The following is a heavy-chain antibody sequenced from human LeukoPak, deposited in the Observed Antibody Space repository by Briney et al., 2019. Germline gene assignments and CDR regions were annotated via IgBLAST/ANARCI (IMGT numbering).Heavy chain of an antibody. J-gene: IGHJ3*02. Sequence: GASVKVSCKVSGYTLTELSMHWVRQAPGQGLEWMGTINPSGGSTTYAQKFQGRVTVTRDTSASTVYMDLSSLRSEDTAIYYCTRRSIAALPGAYDIWGQGTMVTVSP. D-gene: IGHD6-6*01. CDR3: TRRSIAALPGAYDI. CDR1: GYTLTELS. CDR2: INPSGGST. V-gene: IGHV1-46*01.